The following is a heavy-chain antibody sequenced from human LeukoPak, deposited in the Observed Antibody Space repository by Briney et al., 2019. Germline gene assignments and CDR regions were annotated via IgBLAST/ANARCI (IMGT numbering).Heavy chain of an antibody. Sequence: ASVKVSCKASGYTFTSYGISWVRQAPGQGLEWMGWISAYNGNTNYAQKIQGRVTMTTDTSTSTAYMELRSLRSDDTAVNYCARRGGKNYGDYVVYYYYMDVWGKGTTVTVSS. J-gene: IGHJ6*03. CDR3: ARRGGKNYGDYVVYYYYMDV. CDR2: ISAYNGNT. D-gene: IGHD4-17*01. V-gene: IGHV1-18*01. CDR1: GYTFTSYG.